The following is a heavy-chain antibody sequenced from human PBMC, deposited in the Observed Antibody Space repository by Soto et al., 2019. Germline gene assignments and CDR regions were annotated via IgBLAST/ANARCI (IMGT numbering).Heavy chain of an antibody. CDR3: FSSAGIGY. Sequence: LRLSCAASGFTFGDYWMYWVRQAPGKGLVWVSRIYADGSGTSYADSVKARFAISIDNAENTLYLQMNSLRDKDTAVHYCFSSAGIGYWGQGRMGTVGS. V-gene: IGHV3-74*01. CDR1: GFTFGDYW. CDR2: IYADGSGT. D-gene: IGHD2-21*01. J-gene: IGHJ4*02.